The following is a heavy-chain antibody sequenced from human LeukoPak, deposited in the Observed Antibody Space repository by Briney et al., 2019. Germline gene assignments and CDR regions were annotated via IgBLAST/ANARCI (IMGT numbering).Heavy chain of an antibody. CDR3: ARVIFRAYCGGDCYPL. CDR2: IIPIFGTA. J-gene: IGHJ4*02. D-gene: IGHD2-21*02. V-gene: IGHV1-69*05. CDR1: GGTFSSYA. Sequence: GASVKVSCKASGGTFSSYAISWVRQAPGQGLEWMGRIIPIFGTANYAQKFQGRVTITTDESTSTAYMELSSLRSEDTAVYYCARVIFRAYCGGDCYPLWGQGTLVTVS.